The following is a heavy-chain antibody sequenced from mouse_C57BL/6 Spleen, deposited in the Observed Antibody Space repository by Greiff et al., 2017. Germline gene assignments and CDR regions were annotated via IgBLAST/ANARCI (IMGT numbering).Heavy chain of an antibody. D-gene: IGHD4-1*01. CDR2: IYPSDSET. Sequence: QVQLQQPGAELVRPGSSVKLSCKASGYTFTSYWMDWVKQRPGQGLEWIGNIYPSDSETHYNQKFKDKATLTVDKSSSTAYMQLSSLTSEDSAVYYCARDAGTGFAYWGQGTLVTVSA. V-gene: IGHV1-61*01. J-gene: IGHJ3*01. CDR3: ARDAGTGFAY. CDR1: GYTFTSYW.